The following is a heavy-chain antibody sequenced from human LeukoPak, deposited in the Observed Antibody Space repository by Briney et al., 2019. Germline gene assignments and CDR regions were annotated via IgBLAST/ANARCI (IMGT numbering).Heavy chain of an antibody. J-gene: IGHJ5*02. D-gene: IGHD3-3*01. V-gene: IGHV4-4*02. CDR2: IYHSGST. CDR3: ARLHPSITIFGVVITPRGWFDP. CDR1: GGSISSSNW. Sequence: PSGTLSLTCAVSGGSISSSNWWSWVRQPPGKGLEWIGEIYHSGSTNYNPSLKSRVTISVDKSKNQFSLKLSSVTAADTAVYYCARLHPSITIFGVVITPRGWFDPWGQGTLVTVSS.